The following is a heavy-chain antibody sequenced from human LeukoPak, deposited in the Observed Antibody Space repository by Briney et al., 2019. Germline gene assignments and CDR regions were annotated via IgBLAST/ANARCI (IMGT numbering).Heavy chain of an antibody. Sequence: SVKVSCKASGGTFSSYAISWVRQAPGRGLEWMGRIIPIFGTANYAQKFQGRVTITADKSTSTAYMELSSLRSEDTAVYYCARGYGGNSEAFDIWGQGTMVTVSS. CDR1: GGTFSSYA. V-gene: IGHV1-69*06. CDR3: ARGYGGNSEAFDI. CDR2: IIPIFGTA. J-gene: IGHJ3*02. D-gene: IGHD4-23*01.